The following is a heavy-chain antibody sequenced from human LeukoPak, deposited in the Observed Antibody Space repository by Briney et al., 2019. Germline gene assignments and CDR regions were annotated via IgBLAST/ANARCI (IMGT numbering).Heavy chain of an antibody. D-gene: IGHD2-8*01. Sequence: TGGSLRLSCAASGFTFSNYWMSWVRQAPGKGLEWVASIHQHGNEKYFVDSVRGRFTISRDNAKNSLYLQMSSLRAEDTAVYYCATLNGPLFEYCGQGTLVTASS. CDR3: ATLNGPLFEY. V-gene: IGHV3-7*01. CDR1: GFTFSNYW. J-gene: IGHJ4*02. CDR2: IHQHGNEK.